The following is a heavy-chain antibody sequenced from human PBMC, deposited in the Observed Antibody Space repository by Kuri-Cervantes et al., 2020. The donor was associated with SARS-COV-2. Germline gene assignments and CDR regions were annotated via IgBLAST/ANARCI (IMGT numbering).Heavy chain of an antibody. CDR1: GFNFSRTD. V-gene: IGHV3-30*18. J-gene: IGHJ4*02. CDR3: AKDRVGVQDF. D-gene: IGHD2-8*01. CDR2: ISHDGKSK. Sequence: GESLKISCAASGFNFSRTDMHWVRQAPGKGLEWVAVISHDGKSKKCIASGKGRFTISRDNSQNTLYLHMKSLRSEDTAMYYCAKDRVGVQDFWGQGTLVTVSP.